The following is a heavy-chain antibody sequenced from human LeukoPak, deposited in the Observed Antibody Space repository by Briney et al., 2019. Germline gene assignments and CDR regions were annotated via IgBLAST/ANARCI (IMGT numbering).Heavy chain of an antibody. CDR3: AIVRGVYSYGHPYYFDY. Sequence: GGSLRLSCAASGFTFSSYTMNWVRQAPGKGLEWVSSISSSSSYIYYADSLKGRFTISRDNAKNSLYLQMNSLRAEDTGVCYCAIVRGVYSYGHPYYFDYWGQGTLVTVSS. CDR1: GFTFSSYT. CDR2: ISSSSSYI. D-gene: IGHD5-18*01. J-gene: IGHJ4*02. V-gene: IGHV3-21*01.